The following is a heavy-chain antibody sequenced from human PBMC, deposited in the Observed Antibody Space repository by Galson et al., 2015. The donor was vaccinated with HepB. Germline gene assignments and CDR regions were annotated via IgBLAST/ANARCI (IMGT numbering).Heavy chain of an antibody. CDR3: VKDSNTWYYSDY. Sequence: LRLSCAASGFTFSSYAMHWVRQAPGKGLEYVSSISSNGGSTYYTDSVKGRFTISRDNSKNTLFLQMSSLRVEDTALYYCVKDSNTWYYSDYWGQGTLVTVSS. D-gene: IGHD4-11*01. V-gene: IGHV3-64D*09. J-gene: IGHJ4*02. CDR2: ISSNGGST. CDR1: GFTFSSYA.